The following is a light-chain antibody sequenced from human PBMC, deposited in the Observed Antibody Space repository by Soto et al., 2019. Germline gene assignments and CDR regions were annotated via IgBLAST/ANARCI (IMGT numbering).Light chain of an antibody. Sequence: EIVLTQSPGTLSLSPGERATLSCRASQSVSSNHLAWYQQKPGQAPRLLIYGASTRASGIPGRFSGSGSGTDFTLTISRLEPEDLAVYYCQRYGSSPLTFGGGTKVDIK. J-gene: IGKJ4*01. CDR1: QSVSSNH. CDR2: GAS. CDR3: QRYGSSPLT. V-gene: IGKV3-20*01.